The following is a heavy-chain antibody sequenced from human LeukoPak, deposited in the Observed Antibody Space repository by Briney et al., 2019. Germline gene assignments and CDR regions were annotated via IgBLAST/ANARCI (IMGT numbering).Heavy chain of an antibody. CDR3: ARELGISWFDP. CDR1: GYTFTSYY. D-gene: IGHD7-27*01. Sequence: ASVKVSCKASGYTFTSYYMHWVRQAPGQGLEWMGIINPSGVSTIYAQIFQGRVTMTRDTSTSTVYMALSSLRSEDTAVYYCARELGISWFDPWGQGTLVTVSS. J-gene: IGHJ5*02. CDR2: INPSGVST. V-gene: IGHV1-46*01.